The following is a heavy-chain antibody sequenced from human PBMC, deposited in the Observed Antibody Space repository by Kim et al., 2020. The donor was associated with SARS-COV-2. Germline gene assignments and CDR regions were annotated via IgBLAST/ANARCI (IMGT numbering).Heavy chain of an antibody. CDR3: AKDISHGDHGGYYFDY. Sequence: GGSLRLSCAASGFTFSSYGMHWVRQAPGKGLEWVAVISYDGSNKYYADSVKGRFTISRDNSKNTLYLQMNSLRAEDTAVYYCAKDISHGDHGGYYFDYWGQGTLVTVSS. D-gene: IGHD4-17*01. CDR1: GFTFSSYG. CDR2: ISYDGSNK. J-gene: IGHJ4*02. V-gene: IGHV3-30*18.